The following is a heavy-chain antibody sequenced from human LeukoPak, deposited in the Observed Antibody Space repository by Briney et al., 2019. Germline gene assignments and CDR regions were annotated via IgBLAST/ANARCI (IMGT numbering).Heavy chain of an antibody. CDR2: ISYDGNNK. V-gene: IGHV3-30-3*01. J-gene: IGHJ3*02. CDR1: GFTFSSYA. CDR3: ARSLLVYDSSGYYVDAFDI. D-gene: IGHD3-22*01. Sequence: GGSLRLSCAASGFTFSSYAMHWVRQAPGKGLEWVAVISYDGNNKYYADSVKGRFTISRDNSKNTLYLQMNSLRAEDTAVYYCARSLLVYDSSGYYVDAFDIWGQGTMVTVSS.